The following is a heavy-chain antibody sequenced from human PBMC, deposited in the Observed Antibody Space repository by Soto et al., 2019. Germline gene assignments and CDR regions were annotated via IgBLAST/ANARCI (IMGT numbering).Heavy chain of an antibody. CDR1: GGTFSSYA. CDR2: IIPIFGTV. D-gene: IGHD4-4*01. V-gene: IGHV1-69*13. Sequence: SVKVSCKASGGTFSSYAISWVRQAPGRGLEWMGGIIPIFGTVNYAQKFQGRVTITADESTSTAYMELSSLRSEDTAVYYCARVVTPYNWFDPWGQGTLVTVSS. CDR3: ARVVTPYNWFDP. J-gene: IGHJ5*02.